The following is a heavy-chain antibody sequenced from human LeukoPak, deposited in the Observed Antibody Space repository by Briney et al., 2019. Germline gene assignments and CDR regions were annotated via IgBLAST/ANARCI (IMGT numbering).Heavy chain of an antibody. CDR1: GFNFETYW. Sequence: PGGSLRLSCEVSGFNFETYWMSWVRQAPGKGLEWVANMNEDGSEEHFVHSVKGRFTISRDNSKNSLFLRLNNVRAEDTAVYYCGRGETMDAWGNGTTVSVFS. V-gene: IGHV3-7*01. CDR3: GRGETMDA. D-gene: IGHD5-24*01. CDR2: MNEDGSEE. J-gene: IGHJ6*03.